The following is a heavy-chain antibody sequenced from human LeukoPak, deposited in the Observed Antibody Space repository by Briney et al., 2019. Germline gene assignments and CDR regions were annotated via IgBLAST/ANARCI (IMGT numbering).Heavy chain of an antibody. Sequence: ASVKVSCKASGGTFSSYAISWVRQAPGQGLEWMGGIIPIFGTANYAQKFQGRVTITADESTSTAHMELSSLRSEDTAVYYCARDLEGYYDSSGYYQFDYWGQGTLVTVSS. CDR3: ARDLEGYYDSSGYYQFDY. CDR1: GGTFSSYA. J-gene: IGHJ4*02. D-gene: IGHD3-22*01. V-gene: IGHV1-69*13. CDR2: IIPIFGTA.